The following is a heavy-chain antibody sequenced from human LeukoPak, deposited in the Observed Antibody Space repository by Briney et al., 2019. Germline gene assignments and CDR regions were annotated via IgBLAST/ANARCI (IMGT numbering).Heavy chain of an antibody. CDR1: GFTFSSYE. V-gene: IGHV3-48*03. Sequence: GGSLRLSCAASGFTFSSYEMNWVRQAPGKGLEWVSYISSSGSTIYYADSVKGRFIISRDNAKNSLYLQMNSLRAEDTAVYYCARDFGYYDILTGYYTGDYWGQGTLVTVSS. CDR2: ISSSGSTI. CDR3: ARDFGYYDILTGYYTGDY. D-gene: IGHD3-9*01. J-gene: IGHJ4*02.